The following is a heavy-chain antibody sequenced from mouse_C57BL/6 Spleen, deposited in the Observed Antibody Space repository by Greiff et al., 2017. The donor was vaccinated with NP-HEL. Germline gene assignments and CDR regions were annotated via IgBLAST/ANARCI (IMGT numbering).Heavy chain of an antibody. CDR2: IRLKSDNYAT. CDR1: GFTFSNYW. J-gene: IGHJ3*01. D-gene: IGHD2-4*01. Sequence: EVQGVESGGGLVQPGGSMKLSCVASGFTFSNYWMNWVRQSPEKGLEWVAQIRLKSDNYATHYAESVKGRFTISRDDSKSSVYLQMNNLRAEDTGIYYCTAFYDYDGKFAYWGQGTLVTVSA. CDR3: TAFYDYDGKFAY. V-gene: IGHV6-3*01.